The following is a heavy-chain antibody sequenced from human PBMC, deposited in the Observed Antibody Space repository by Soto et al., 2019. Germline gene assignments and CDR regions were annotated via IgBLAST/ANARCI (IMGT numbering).Heavy chain of an antibody. CDR1: GGSFSGYY. CDR2: INHSGST. J-gene: IGHJ3*02. Sequence: QVQLQQWGAGLLKPSETLSLTCAVYGGSFSGYYWSWIRQPPGKGLEWIGEINHSGSTNYNPSLKSRVTISVDTSKNQFSLKLSSVTAADTAVYYCARGRFGLERRLWAFDIWGQGTMVTVSS. V-gene: IGHV4-34*01. CDR3: ARGRFGLERRLWAFDI. D-gene: IGHD1-1*01.